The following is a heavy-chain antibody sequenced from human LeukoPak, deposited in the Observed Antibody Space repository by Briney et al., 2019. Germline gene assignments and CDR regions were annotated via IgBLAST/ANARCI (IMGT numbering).Heavy chain of an antibody. CDR3: AKFEFGF. V-gene: IGHV3-23*01. Sequence: PGGSLRLSCAASGFTFSSYAMNWVRQAPGKGLEWVSAITGSGGRTYYADSVKGRFTISRDNSKNTLYLQMNSLRDKDTAVYYCAKFEFGFWGQGTLVTVSS. D-gene: IGHD3-16*01. J-gene: IGHJ4*02. CDR1: GFTFSSYA. CDR2: ITGSGGRT.